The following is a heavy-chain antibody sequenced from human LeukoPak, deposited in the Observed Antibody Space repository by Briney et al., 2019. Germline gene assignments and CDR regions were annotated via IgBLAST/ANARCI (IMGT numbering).Heavy chain of an antibody. CDR2: IRSKAYGGTT. V-gene: IGHV3-49*04. D-gene: IGHD3-9*01. J-gene: IGHJ6*03. CDR3: TRDNRYFDWDDYYYYMDV. Sequence: PGGSLRLSCKASGFTFGDYAMSWVRQAPGKGLEWVGFIRSKAYGGTTEYAASVKGRFTISRDDSKSIAYLQMNSLKTEDTAVYYCTRDNRYFDWDDYYYYMDVWGKGTTVTISS. CDR1: GFTFGDYA.